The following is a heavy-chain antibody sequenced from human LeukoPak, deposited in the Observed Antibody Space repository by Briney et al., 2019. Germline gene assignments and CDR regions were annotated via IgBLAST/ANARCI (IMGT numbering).Heavy chain of an antibody. J-gene: IGHJ4*02. D-gene: IGHD3-10*01. CDR1: GGAISSSNW. CDR2: IYHSGST. V-gene: IGHV4-4*02. CDR3: ARARRLGEMYY. Sequence: SETLSLTCAVSGGAISSSNWWSWVRQPPGKGLEWIGEIYHSGSTNYNPSLKSRVTISVDKSKNQFSLKLSPVTAPDTAVYYCARARRLGEMYYWGQGTLVTVSS.